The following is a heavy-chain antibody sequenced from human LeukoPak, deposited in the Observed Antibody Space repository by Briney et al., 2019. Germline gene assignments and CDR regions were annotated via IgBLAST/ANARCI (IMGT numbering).Heavy chain of an antibody. J-gene: IGHJ4*02. CDR1: GFTFDDYA. V-gene: IGHV3-9*01. Sequence: GGSLRLSCAASGFTFDDYAMHWVRQAPGKGLEWVSGISWNSGSIGYADSVKGRFTISRDNAKNSLYLQMNSLRAEDTALYYCAKAGYSSGWHVYYFDYWGQGTLVTVSS. CDR3: AKAGYSSGWHVYYFDY. CDR2: ISWNSGSI. D-gene: IGHD6-25*01.